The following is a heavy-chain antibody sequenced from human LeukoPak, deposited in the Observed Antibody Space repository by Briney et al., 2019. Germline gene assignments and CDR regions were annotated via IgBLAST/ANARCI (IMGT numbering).Heavy chain of an antibody. CDR1: GGTFSSYA. V-gene: IGHV1-69*05. CDR2: IIPIFGTA. D-gene: IGHD5-24*01. J-gene: IGHJ4*02. CDR3: AISRDGYIVFDY. Sequence: SVKVSCKASGGTFSSYAISWVRQAPGQGLEWMGRIIPIFGTANYAQKFQGRITVITDESTIAAYMELSSLRSEDTAVYYCAISRDGYIVFDYWGQGTLVTVSS.